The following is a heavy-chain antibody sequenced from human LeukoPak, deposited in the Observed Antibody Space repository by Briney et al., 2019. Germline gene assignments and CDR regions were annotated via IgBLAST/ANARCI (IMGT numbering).Heavy chain of an antibody. V-gene: IGHV3-30*18. CDR2: ITYDGYYK. D-gene: IGHD3-10*01. CDR3: AKYTSGTSYRGLDQ. CDR1: GFTFSSYG. J-gene: IGHJ4*02. Sequence: PGGSLRLSCAASGFTFSSYGMHWVRQAPGKGLEWVAVITYDGYYKYYANSVKGRFTISSDNSKNTAYLQMNSLRAEDTAVYSCAKYTSGTSYRGLDQWGQGTLVTVSS.